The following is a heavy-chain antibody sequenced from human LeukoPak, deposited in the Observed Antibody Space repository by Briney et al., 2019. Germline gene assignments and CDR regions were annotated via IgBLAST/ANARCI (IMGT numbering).Heavy chain of an antibody. CDR1: GGTFSTFG. Sequence: SVKVSCKASGGTFSTFGISWVRQAPGQGLEWMGGIIPMSGTVNNAQKFQGGVTITADKSTGTAYMELSSLRSDDTAVYYCARETGYAYGRAPLDYWGQGTLVTVSS. V-gene: IGHV1-69*06. CDR3: ARETGYAYGRAPLDY. D-gene: IGHD5-18*01. J-gene: IGHJ4*02. CDR2: IIPMSGTV.